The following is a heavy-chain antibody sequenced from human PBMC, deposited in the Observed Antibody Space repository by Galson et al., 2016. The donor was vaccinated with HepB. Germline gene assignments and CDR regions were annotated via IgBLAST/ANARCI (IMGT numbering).Heavy chain of an antibody. V-gene: IGHV4-61*02. Sequence: TLSLTCTVSGGSISSGSYYWSWIRQPAGKGLEWIGRIYTSGSTNYNPSLKSRVTISVDTSKNQFSLKLSSVTAADTAVYYCAREVSSWYADYWGRGTLVTVSS. CDR3: AREVSSWYADY. D-gene: IGHD6-13*01. CDR1: GGSISSGSYY. CDR2: IYTSGST. J-gene: IGHJ4*02.